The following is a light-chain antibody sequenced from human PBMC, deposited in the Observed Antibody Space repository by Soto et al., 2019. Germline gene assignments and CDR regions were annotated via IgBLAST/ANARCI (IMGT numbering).Light chain of an antibody. Sequence: QSVLTQPPSVSAAPGQKVTISCSGSSSNIGNNYVSWYQQLPGTAPKLLIYDNNKRPSGIPDRSSGSKSGTSATLGITGLQTGDEADYYCGTWDSSFYVFGTGTKV. V-gene: IGLV1-51*01. CDR2: DNN. CDR3: GTWDSSFYV. CDR1: SSNIGNNY. J-gene: IGLJ1*01.